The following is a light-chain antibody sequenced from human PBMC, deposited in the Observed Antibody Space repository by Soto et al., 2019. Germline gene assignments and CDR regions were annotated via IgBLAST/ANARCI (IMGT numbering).Light chain of an antibody. CDR1: QSVGTF. Sequence: EVVLTQSPVTLSLSPGERATLSCRASQSVGTFLAWYQQKPGQAPRLIIYDTSNRATCIPARFSGTGSGTDFALTISSVEPEDVAVYFCQHRTNWPRTFGQGTKLYIK. CDR3: QHRTNWPRT. CDR2: DTS. J-gene: IGKJ2*01. V-gene: IGKV3-11*01.